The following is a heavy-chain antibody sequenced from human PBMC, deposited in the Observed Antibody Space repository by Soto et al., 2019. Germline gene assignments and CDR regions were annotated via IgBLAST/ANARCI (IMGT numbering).Heavy chain of an antibody. J-gene: IGHJ4*02. CDR2: IYYSGST. V-gene: IGHV4-39*01. Sequence: SETLSLTCTVSGGSISSTNYYWGWIRQPPGKGLEWIGIIYYSGSTYYNPSLKSRVTISVDTSKNQFSLKLSSVTAADTAVYYCARRDSSSLLDYWGQGTLVT. D-gene: IGHD6-13*01. CDR1: GGSISSTNYY. CDR3: ARRDSSSLLDY.